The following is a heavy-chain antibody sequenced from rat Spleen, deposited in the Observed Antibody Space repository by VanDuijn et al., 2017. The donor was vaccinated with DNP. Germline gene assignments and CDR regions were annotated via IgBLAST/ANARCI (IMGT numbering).Heavy chain of an antibody. J-gene: IGHJ4*01. D-gene: IGHD1-11*01. CDR1: GFTFNNYW. CDR3: TRINYGGYPSYAMDA. V-gene: IGHV5-31*01. CDR2: IIYDGSST. Sequence: EVQLVESGGGLVQPGRSLKLSCVASGFTFNNYWMTWIRQAPGKGLEWVATIIYDGSSTYYRDSVKGRFTISRDNAKSTLYLQMNSLRSEDTATYYCTRINYGGYPSYAMDAWGQGTSVTVSS.